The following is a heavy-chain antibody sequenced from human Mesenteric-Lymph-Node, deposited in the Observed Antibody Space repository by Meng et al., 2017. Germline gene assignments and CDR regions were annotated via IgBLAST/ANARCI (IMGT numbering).Heavy chain of an antibody. CDR2: IYWNDDK. CDR1: GFSLTSGVG. D-gene: IGHD7-27*01. J-gene: IGHJ6*02. V-gene: IGHV2-5*01. CDR3: AHRTGARGYYYYYGMDV. Sequence: SGPTLVKPTQTLTLTCTFSGFSLTSGVGVGWIRQPPGKALEWVAHIYWNDDKRYSPSLKSRLTITKDTSKNQVVLTMTNMDPVDTATYYCAHRTGARGYYYYYGMDVWGQGTTVTVSS.